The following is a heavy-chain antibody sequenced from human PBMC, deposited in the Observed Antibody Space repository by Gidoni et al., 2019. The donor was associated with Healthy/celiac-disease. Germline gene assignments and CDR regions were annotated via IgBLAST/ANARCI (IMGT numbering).Heavy chain of an antibody. CDR1: GGSFRGYY. CDR2: ITHSGST. V-gene: IGHV4-34*01. CDR3: ARHFVVVLRQWFDP. D-gene: IGHD2-2*01. Sequence: QVQLQQWGAGLWKPAENLSLTCAVYGGSFRGYYWSWIRKPQGRVLEWIWEITHSGSTNYNPSLKRLVTISVDTSTNQFSLKLSSVTAADTAVYYCARHFVVVLRQWFDPWGQGTLVTVSS. J-gene: IGHJ5*02.